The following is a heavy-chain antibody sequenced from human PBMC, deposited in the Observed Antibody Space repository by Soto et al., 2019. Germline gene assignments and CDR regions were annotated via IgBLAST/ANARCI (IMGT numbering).Heavy chain of an antibody. Sequence: ASVNVSCKASGYTFTGYYLHWVRQAPGQGLERLGWIIPNSGGRNYAQKFQGWVTMTRARSFSTAYMELSRLRSDDTAVYYCATAYCSGGSCPADYYGMDLWGKGTTVTVSS. D-gene: IGHD2-15*01. CDR1: GYTFTGYY. CDR2: IIPNSGGR. J-gene: IGHJ6*04. CDR3: ATAYCSGGSCPADYYGMDL. V-gene: IGHV1-2*04.